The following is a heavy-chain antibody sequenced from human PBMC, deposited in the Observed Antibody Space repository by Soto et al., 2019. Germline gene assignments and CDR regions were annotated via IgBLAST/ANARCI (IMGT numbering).Heavy chain of an antibody. CDR1: GFTFSSYA. CDR3: AKVFYYYDSSGYYYFDY. Sequence: EVQLLESGGGLVQPGGSLRLSCAASGFTFSSYAVSWVRQAPGKGPEWISSISGSGSTIYYADSVKGRFTISRDNSKNTLDLQMSSLRAEDTAVYYCAKVFYYYDSSGYYYFDYWGQGTLVTVSS. D-gene: IGHD3-22*01. V-gene: IGHV3-23*01. J-gene: IGHJ4*02. CDR2: ISGSGSTI.